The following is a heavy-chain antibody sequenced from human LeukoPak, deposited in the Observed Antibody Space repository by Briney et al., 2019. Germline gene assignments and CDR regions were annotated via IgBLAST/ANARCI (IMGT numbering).Heavy chain of an antibody. V-gene: IGHV1-18*01. CDR2: ISGYNGNT. CDR3: ARANMVFGVDIEQNWFDH. Sequence: ASVKVSCKASGDTFNRHGINWVRQAPGQGLEWMGWISGYNGNTNYERKVQGRVTLTRDASTSTAYMELRNLRSDDTAVYFCARANMVFGVDIEQNWFDHWGQGTRVIVSS. D-gene: IGHD3-3*01. CDR1: GDTFNRHG. J-gene: IGHJ5*02.